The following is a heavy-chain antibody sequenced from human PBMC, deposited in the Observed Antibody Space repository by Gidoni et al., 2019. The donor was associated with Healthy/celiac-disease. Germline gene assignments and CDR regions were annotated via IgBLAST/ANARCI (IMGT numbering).Heavy chain of an antibody. J-gene: IGHJ3*02. CDR2: INHSGRT. D-gene: IGHD3-10*01. CDR1: GGSFSGYY. CDR3: ARAPLRGAFDI. Sequence: QVQLQQWGAGLLKPSETLSLTCAVYGGSFSGYYWSWIRQPPGKGLEWIGEINHSGRTNYNPSLKSRVTISVDTSKNQFSLKLSSVTAADTAVYYCARAPLRGAFDIWGQGTMVTVSS. V-gene: IGHV4-34*01.